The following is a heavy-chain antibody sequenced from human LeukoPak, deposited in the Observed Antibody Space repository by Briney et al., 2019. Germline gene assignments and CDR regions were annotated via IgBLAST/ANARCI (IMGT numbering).Heavy chain of an antibody. CDR1: GFTFGSHW. Sequence: GGSLRLSCAASGFTFGSHWMTWVRQAPGMGLEWVANIQPDGTAKEFVGSVKGRFSIPRDNAENSLYLQMNSLRAEDTAVYYCARWNHDSLTGYYIDYWGQGTLVAVSS. V-gene: IGHV3-7*01. J-gene: IGHJ4*02. CDR2: IQPDGTAK. CDR3: ARWNHDSLTGYYIDY. D-gene: IGHD3-9*01.